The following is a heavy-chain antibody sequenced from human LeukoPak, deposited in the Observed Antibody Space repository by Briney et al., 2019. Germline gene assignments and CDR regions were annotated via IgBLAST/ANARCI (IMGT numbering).Heavy chain of an antibody. D-gene: IGHD2-2*01. J-gene: IGHJ4*02. V-gene: IGHV1-2*06. CDR3: ARDGQDFVVVPAAPDY. CDR1: GYTFTGYY. Sequence: ASVKVSCKASGYTFTGYYMHWVRQAPGQGLEWMGRINPNSGGTNYAPKFQGRVTMTRDTSISTAYMELSSLRPDDTAFYHCARDGQDFVVVPAAPDYWGQGTLVTVSS. CDR2: INPNSGGT.